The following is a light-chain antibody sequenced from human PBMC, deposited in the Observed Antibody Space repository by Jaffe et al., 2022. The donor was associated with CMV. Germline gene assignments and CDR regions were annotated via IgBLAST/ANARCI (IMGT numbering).Light chain of an antibody. CDR3: QQSYTTPRT. CDR1: QTISSY. Sequence: DIQMTQSPSPLSASVGDRVTITCRASQTISSYLNWYQQKPGKAPKLLIYAASNLQSGVPSRFSGSGSGTDFTLTISSLQPEDFATYYCQQSYTTPRTFGQGTKVEVK. CDR2: AAS. J-gene: IGKJ1*01. V-gene: IGKV1-39*01.